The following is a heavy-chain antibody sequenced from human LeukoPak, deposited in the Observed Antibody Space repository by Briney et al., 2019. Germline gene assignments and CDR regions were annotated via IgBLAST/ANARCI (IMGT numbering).Heavy chain of an antibody. J-gene: IGHJ4*02. D-gene: IGHD3-22*01. CDR1: GFTFSSYW. CDR2: INSDGSST. Sequence: GGSLRLSCAASGFTFSSYWMHWVRQAPGKGLVWVSRINSDGSSTSYADSVKGRFTISRGNAKNTLYLQMNSLRAEDTAVYYCARDLRSYYYDSSGYETYDYWGQGTLVTVSS. CDR3: ARDLRSYYYDSSGYETYDY. V-gene: IGHV3-74*01.